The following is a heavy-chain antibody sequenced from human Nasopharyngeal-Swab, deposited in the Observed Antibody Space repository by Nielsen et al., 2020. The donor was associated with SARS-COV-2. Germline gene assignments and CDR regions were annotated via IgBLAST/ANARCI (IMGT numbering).Heavy chain of an antibody. CDR2: FDPEDGET. J-gene: IGHJ6*02. CDR1: GYTLTELS. Sequence: ASVKVSCKVSGYTLTELSMHWVRQAPGKGLEWMGGFDPEDGETIYAQKFQGRVTMTEDTSTDTAYMELSSLRSEDTAVYYCALVGAEAYYYYYYGMDVWGQGTTVTVSS. CDR3: ALVGAEAYYYYYYGMDV. V-gene: IGHV1-24*01. D-gene: IGHD1-26*01.